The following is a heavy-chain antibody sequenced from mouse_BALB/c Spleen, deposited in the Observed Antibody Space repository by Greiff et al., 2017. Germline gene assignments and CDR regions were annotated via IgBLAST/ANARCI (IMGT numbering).Heavy chain of an antibody. D-gene: IGHD1-2*01. CDR2: INPNNGGT. Sequence: VQLKESGPELVKPGASVKIPCKASGYTFTDYNMDWVKQSHGKSLEWIGDINPNNGGTIYNQKFKGKATLTVDKSSSTAYMELRSLTSEDTAVYYCARYYGYAMDYWGQGTLVTVSA. CDR1: GYTFTDYN. V-gene: IGHV1-18*01. CDR3: ARYYGYAMDY. J-gene: IGHJ3*01.